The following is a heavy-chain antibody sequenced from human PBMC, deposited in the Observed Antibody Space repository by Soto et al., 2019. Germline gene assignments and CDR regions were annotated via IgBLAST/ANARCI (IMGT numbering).Heavy chain of an antibody. Sequence: PLETLSLTCAVYGGSFSGYYWSWIRQPPGKGLEWIGEISHSGSTNYNPSLKSRLTISVDTSKNQFSLKLSSATAADTAVYYCARGIRVGATFYGMDVWGQGTTVTVSS. CDR3: ARGIRVGATFYGMDV. V-gene: IGHV4-34*01. CDR2: ISHSGST. D-gene: IGHD1-26*01. CDR1: GGSFSGYY. J-gene: IGHJ6*02.